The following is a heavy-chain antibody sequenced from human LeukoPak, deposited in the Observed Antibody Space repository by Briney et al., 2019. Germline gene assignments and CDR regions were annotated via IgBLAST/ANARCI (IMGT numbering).Heavy chain of an antibody. J-gene: IGHJ4*02. D-gene: IGHD3-10*01. CDR1: GFTFSSYA. CDR3: VKDRGGFGELFMAYYFDY. Sequence: GGSLRLSCAASGFTFSSYAMSWVRQAPGKGLEWVSAISGSGGSTYYADSVKGRFTISRDNSKDTLYLQMNSLRAEDTAVYYCVKDRGGFGELFMAYYFDYWGQGTLVTVSS. CDR2: ISGSGGST. V-gene: IGHV3-23*01.